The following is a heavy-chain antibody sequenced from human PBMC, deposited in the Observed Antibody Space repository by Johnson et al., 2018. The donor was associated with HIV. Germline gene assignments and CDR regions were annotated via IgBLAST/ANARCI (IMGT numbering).Heavy chain of an antibody. V-gene: IGHV3-66*01. Sequence: VQLVESGGGLVQPGGSLRLSCAASGFTVSSNYMSWVRQAPGKGLDWVSVIFSGGTTYYADSVNGRFTISRDNSKNTLYLQMNSLRAEDTALYYCARACRDGYTCDACEFWGRGTLVTVSS. D-gene: IGHD5-24*01. CDR1: GFTVSSNY. CDR2: IFSGGTT. J-gene: IGHJ3*01. CDR3: ARACRDGYTCDACEF.